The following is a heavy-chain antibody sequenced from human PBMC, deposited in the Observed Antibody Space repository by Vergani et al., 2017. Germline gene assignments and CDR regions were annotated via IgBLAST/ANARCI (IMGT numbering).Heavy chain of an antibody. CDR1: GFTVSSNY. Sequence: EVQLVESGGGLVQPGGSLRLSCAASGFTVSSNYMSWVRQAPGKGLEWVSSISSSSSYIYYADSVKGRFTSSRDNAKNSLYLQMNSLRAEDTAVYYCASLIAHYYGDYGPSYYGMDVWGQGTTVTVSS. D-gene: IGHD4-17*01. CDR3: ASLIAHYYGDYGPSYYGMDV. J-gene: IGHJ6*02. V-gene: IGHV3-21*01. CDR2: ISSSSSYI.